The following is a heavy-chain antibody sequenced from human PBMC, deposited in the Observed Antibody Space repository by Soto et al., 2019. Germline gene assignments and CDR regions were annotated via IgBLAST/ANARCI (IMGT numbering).Heavy chain of an antibody. J-gene: IGHJ4*02. CDR2: ISVSDAFI. V-gene: IGHV3-23*01. D-gene: IGHD1-20*01. CDR3: TRETVAGITGLDY. Sequence: SWIRKDPGKGLEWVSGISVSDAFIYYADSVRGRFSISRDASENILYLQMDSLRVDDTALYYCTRETVAGITGLDYWGPGTLVTVSS.